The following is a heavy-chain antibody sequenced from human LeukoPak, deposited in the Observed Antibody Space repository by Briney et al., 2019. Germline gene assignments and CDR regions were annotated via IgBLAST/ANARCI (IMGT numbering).Heavy chain of an antibody. D-gene: IGHD3-22*01. J-gene: IGHJ4*02. CDR3: ASGPSYYYDSSGYPWT. CDR1: GGSISNSY. Sequence: SETLSLTYTVSGGSISNSYWSWIRQPAGKGLEWIGRIYTSGSTNYNPSLKSRVTISVDTSKNQFSLKLSSVTAADTAVYYCASGPSYYYDSSGYPWTWGQGTLVTVSS. V-gene: IGHV4-4*07. CDR2: IYTSGST.